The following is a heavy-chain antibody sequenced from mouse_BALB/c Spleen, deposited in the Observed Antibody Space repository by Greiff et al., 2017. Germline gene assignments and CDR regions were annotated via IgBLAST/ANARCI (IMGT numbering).Heavy chain of an antibody. J-gene: IGHJ2*01. V-gene: IGHV3-6*02. CDR3: AREREKTYYFDY. CDR1: GYSITSGYY. Sequence: ESGPGLVKPSQSLSLTCSVTGYSITSGYYWNWIRQFPGNKLEWMGYISYDGSNNYNPSLKNRISITRDTSKNQFFLKLNSVTTEDTATYYCAREREKTYYFDYWGQGTTLTVSS. CDR2: ISYDGSN.